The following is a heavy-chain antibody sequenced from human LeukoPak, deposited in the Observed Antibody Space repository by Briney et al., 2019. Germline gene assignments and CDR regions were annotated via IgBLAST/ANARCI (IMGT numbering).Heavy chain of an antibody. J-gene: IGHJ4*02. CDR2: IRSDGSDE. V-gene: IGHV3-74*03. D-gene: IGHD2/OR15-2a*01. CDR1: GFPFTETW. Sequence: GGSLRLSCATSGFPFTETWMHWVRQVPGKGLDLVARIRSDGSDETYAGAVKGLFTIYRDHAKNTLYLPMNSLRDEDTAVYYCATDWFHAIDYWGQGTLVTVSS. CDR3: ATDWFHAIDY.